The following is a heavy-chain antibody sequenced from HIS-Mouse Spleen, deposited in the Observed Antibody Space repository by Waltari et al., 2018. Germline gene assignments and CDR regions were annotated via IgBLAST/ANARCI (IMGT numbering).Heavy chain of an antibody. Sequence: QVQRLESGGGVVQPGRSLRLSGAAAGFTFSSAGMHWCRQAPVKGLEWVAVISYDVSNKYYADSVKGRFTISRDNSKNTLYLQMNSLRAEDTAVYYCAKDRGSPLYFDYWGQGTLVTVSS. CDR1: GFTFSSAG. V-gene: IGHV3-30*18. CDR3: AKDRGSPLYFDY. CDR2: ISYDVSNK. D-gene: IGHD1-26*01. J-gene: IGHJ4*02.